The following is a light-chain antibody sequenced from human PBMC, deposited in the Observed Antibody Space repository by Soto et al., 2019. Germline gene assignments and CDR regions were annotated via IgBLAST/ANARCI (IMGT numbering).Light chain of an antibody. CDR3: QQYKNWPPIT. CDR1: QSVNNRY. J-gene: IGKJ5*01. CDR2: GAS. Sequence: EIVLTQTPGTLSLSPGERATLSCRASQSVNNRYLAWYQQKPGQAPRLLIYGASSRATGIPDRFSGSGSGTEFTLTISSLQSEDFAVYYCQQYKNWPPITFGQGTRLEI. V-gene: IGKV3D-15*01.